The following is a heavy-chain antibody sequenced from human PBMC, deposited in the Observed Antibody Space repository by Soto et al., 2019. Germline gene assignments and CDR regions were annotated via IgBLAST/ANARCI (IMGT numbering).Heavy chain of an antibody. CDR1: GYTFTGYY. D-gene: IGHD4-17*01. CDR3: AIPDYGGPDDAFDI. Sequence: ASVKVSCKASGYTFTGYYMHWVRQAPGQGLEWMGWINPNNGGTIYAQKFQGRVTMTEDTSTDTAYMELSSLRSEDTAVYYCAIPDYGGPDDAFDIWGQGTMVTVSS. CDR2: INPNNGGT. V-gene: IGHV1-2*02. J-gene: IGHJ3*02.